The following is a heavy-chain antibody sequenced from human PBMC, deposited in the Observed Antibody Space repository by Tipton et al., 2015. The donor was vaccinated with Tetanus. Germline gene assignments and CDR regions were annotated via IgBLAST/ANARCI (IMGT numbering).Heavy chain of an antibody. Sequence: TLSLTCTVSGGSISTTDSYWGWIRQPPGKGLEWIALIYGGNPYYDPSLKSRVGISLDTSKNQFSLKLTSVTAADTAIYYCARRNYPFYFDYWGQGILVTVSS. CDR3: ARRNYPFYFDY. CDR2: IYGGNP. D-gene: IGHD5-24*01. V-gene: IGHV4-39*01. J-gene: IGHJ4*02. CDR1: GGSISTTDSY.